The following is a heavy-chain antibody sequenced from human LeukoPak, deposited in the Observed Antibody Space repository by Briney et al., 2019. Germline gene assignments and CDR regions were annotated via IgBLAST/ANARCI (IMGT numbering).Heavy chain of an antibody. CDR1: GFTFSSYG. CDR2: ISYDGSNK. Sequence: PGRSLRLSCAASGFTFSSYGMHWVRQAPGKGLEWVAVISYDGSNKYYADSVKGRFTISRDNSKNTLYRQMNSLRAEDTSVYYCAKVKYSYVRRDYFDYWGQGTLVTVSS. D-gene: IGHD5-18*01. CDR3: AKVKYSYVRRDYFDY. V-gene: IGHV3-30*18. J-gene: IGHJ4*02.